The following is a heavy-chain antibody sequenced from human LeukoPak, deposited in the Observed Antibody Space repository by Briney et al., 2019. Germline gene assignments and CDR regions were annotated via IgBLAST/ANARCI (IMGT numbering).Heavy chain of an antibody. CDR3: ARVVHAYYYDSSSYYYFIDY. CDR1: GFTFSSYS. Sequence: PGGSLRLSCAASGFTFSSYSMTWVRQAPGKGLEWVSSISSSSSYIYYADSVKGRFTISRDNAKNSLYLQMNSLRAEDTAVYYCARVVHAYYYDSSSYYYFIDYWGQGTLVTVSS. J-gene: IGHJ4*02. V-gene: IGHV3-21*01. CDR2: ISSSSSYI. D-gene: IGHD3-22*01.